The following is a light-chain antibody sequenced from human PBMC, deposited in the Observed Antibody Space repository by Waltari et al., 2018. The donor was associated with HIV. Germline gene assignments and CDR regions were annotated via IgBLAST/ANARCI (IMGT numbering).Light chain of an antibody. CDR3: ATWDSGLSAVV. Sequence: QSVSTQQPSVSATPGQKVTISYSGNNSNMGYNYIFRYQQLPGTAPKLLIYGNNKRPAGIPDRFSGSKSGTSATLGITGLQTGDEADYYCATWDSGLSAVVFGGGTKLTVL. CDR2: GNN. V-gene: IGLV1-51*01. J-gene: IGLJ2*01. CDR1: NSNMGYNY.